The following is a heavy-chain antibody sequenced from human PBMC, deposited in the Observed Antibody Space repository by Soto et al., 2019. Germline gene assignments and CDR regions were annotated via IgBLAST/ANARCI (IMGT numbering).Heavy chain of an antibody. CDR1: GYTFTSYG. CDR3: ARIVSSGRYCSGGSCYVDWFDP. D-gene: IGHD2-15*01. V-gene: IGHV1-18*04. CDR2: ISAYNGNT. J-gene: IGHJ5*02. Sequence: QVQLVQSGAEVKKPRASVKVSCKASGYTFTSYGISWVRQAPGQGLEWMGWISAYNGNTNYAQKLQGRVTMTTDTSTSTAYMELRSLRSDDTAVYYCARIVSSGRYCSGGSCYVDWFDPWGQGTLVTVSS.